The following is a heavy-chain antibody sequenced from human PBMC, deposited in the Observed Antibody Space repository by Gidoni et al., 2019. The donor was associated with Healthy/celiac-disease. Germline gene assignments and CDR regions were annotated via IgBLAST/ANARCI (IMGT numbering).Heavy chain of an antibody. J-gene: IGHJ5*02. CDR3: ARDGRYCSSTSCYGVDWFDP. Sequence: QVQLQESGPGLVKPSETLSLTCTVSGGSISSYYWSWIRQPPGKGLEWIGYIYYSGSTNYNPSLKSRVTISVDTSKNQFSLKLSSVTAADTAVYYCARDGRYCSSTSCYGVDWFDPWGQGTLVTVSS. V-gene: IGHV4-59*01. CDR2: IYYSGST. D-gene: IGHD2-2*01. CDR1: GGSISSYY.